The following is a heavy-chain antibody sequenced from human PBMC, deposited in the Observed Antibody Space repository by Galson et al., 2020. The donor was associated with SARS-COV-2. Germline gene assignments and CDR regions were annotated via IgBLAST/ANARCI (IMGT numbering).Heavy chain of an antibody. CDR1: GFTFSSYA. CDR3: ARDILTGYYRVPLFDY. Sequence: GGSLRLSCAASGFTFSSYAMHWVRQAPGKGLEWVAVISYDGSNKYYADSVKGRFTISRDNSKNTLYLQMNSLRAEDTAVYYCARDILTGYYRVPLFDYWGQGTLVTVSS. V-gene: IGHV3-30-3*01. D-gene: IGHD3-9*01. J-gene: IGHJ4*02. CDR2: ISYDGSNK.